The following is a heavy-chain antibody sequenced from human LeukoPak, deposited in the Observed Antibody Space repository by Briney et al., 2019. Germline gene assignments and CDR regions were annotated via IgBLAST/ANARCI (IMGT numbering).Heavy chain of an antibody. D-gene: IGHD3-22*01. CDR3: ATKRWSSSGYSWDV. V-gene: IGHV1-24*01. J-gene: IGHJ6*02. CDR2: FDPEDGET. Sequence: ASVKVSCKVSGYTLTELSMHWVRQAPGKGLEWMGGFDPEDGETIYAQKFQGRVTMTEDTSTDTAYMELSSLRSEDTAVYYCATKRWSSSGYSWDVWGQGTTVTVSS. CDR1: GYTLTELS.